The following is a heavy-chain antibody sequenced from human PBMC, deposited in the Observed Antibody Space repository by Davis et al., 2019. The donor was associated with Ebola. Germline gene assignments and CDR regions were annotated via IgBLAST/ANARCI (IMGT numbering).Heavy chain of an antibody. V-gene: IGHV1-3*01. CDR2: INAGNGNT. D-gene: IGHD6-13*01. Sequence: AASVKVSCKASGYTFTSYAMHWVRQAPGQRLEWMGWINAGNGNTKYSQKFQGRVTITRDTSASTAYMELSSLRSEDTAVYYCARVLRIAAARVTLVGYGMDVWGQGTTVTVSS. CDR1: GYTFTSYA. J-gene: IGHJ6*02. CDR3: ARVLRIAAARVTLVGYGMDV.